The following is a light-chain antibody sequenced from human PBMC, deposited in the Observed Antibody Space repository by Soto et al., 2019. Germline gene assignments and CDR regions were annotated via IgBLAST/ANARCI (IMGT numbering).Light chain of an antibody. CDR3: QKYNSGLET. V-gene: IGKV1-27*01. CDR1: RGINND. Sequence: DIQMTQSPSSLSASLGDRVTITCRSSRGINNDVALYQQKPGKVPKLLIYDVSTLQSGVPSRFSGSGSGTDFTLTIRSLQPEDVATYYCQKYNSGLETFGPGTKVDIK. CDR2: DVS. J-gene: IGKJ3*01.